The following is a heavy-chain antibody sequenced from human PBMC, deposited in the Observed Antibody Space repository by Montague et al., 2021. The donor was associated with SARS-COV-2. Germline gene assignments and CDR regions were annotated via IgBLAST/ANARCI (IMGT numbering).Heavy chain of an antibody. CDR3: ARAQNICFIANCVNYFDF. CDR1: GESISGYY. CDR2: VHYTGYT. V-gene: IGHV4-59*01. D-gene: IGHD1-1*01. Sequence: SETLSLTCGVSGESISGYYWSWIRQSPGKGLEWIGFVHYTGYTDYNPSLKNRATISLDTPRNHFSLRLRSLTAADTAVYYCARAQNICFIANCVNYFDFWGRGTLVTVSS. J-gene: IGHJ4*02.